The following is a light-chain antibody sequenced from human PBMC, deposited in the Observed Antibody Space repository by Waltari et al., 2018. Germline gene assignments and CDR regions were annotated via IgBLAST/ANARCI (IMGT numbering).Light chain of an antibody. CDR2: GAS. J-gene: IGKJ4*01. CDR1: QRVSSSY. Sequence: EIVLTQSPGTLSLSPGERATLSCSASQRVSSSYLAWYQQKPGQAHRLLIYGASSRATGIPYRFSGSGSCTDFTLTISRLEPDDFAVYYCQQYGSSPRTFGGWTKVEIK. CDR3: QQYGSSPRT. V-gene: IGKV3-20*01.